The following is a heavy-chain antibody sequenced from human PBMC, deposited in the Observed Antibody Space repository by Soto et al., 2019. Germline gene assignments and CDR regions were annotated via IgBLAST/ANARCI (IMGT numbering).Heavy chain of an antibody. CDR3: AREGSGYNF. V-gene: IGHV1-69*13. CDR2: IVPVFGRP. Sequence: SVKVSCKASGGSFSNFGISWVRQAPGQGLEWMGGIVPVFGRPNYAQRFRGRLTITADESTSTGYMELISLGSDDTAVYYCAREGSGYNFWGQGTQVTVSS. J-gene: IGHJ4*02. D-gene: IGHD5-12*01. CDR1: GGSFSNFG.